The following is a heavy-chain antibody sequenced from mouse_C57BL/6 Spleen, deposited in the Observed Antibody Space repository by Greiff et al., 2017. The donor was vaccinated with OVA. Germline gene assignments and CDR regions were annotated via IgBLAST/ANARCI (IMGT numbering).Heavy chain of an antibody. CDR3: ARATVVATGAMDY. D-gene: IGHD1-1*01. Sequence: VKLQESGAELVRPGASVKLSCKASGYTFTDYYINWVKQRPGQGLEWIARIYPGSGNTYYNEKFKGKATLTAEKSSSTAYMQLSSLTSEDSAVYFCARATVVATGAMDYWGQGTSVTVSS. CDR1: GYTFTDYY. V-gene: IGHV1-76*01. J-gene: IGHJ4*01. CDR2: IYPGSGNT.